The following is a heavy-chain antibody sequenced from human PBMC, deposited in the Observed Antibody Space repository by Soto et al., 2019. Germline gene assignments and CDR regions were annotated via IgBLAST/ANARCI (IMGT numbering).Heavy chain of an antibody. CDR1: GFTFSSYA. D-gene: IGHD3-3*01. J-gene: IGHJ4*02. CDR3: VGSDFWSGNNWYPFDY. V-gene: IGHV3-64*01. CDR2: ISSNGGST. Sequence: PGGSLRLSCAASGFTFSSYAMHWVRQAPGKGLEYVSAISSNGGSTYYANSVKGRFTISRDNSKNTLYLQMGSLRAEDMAVYYCVGSDFWSGNNWYPFDYWGQGTLVTVSS.